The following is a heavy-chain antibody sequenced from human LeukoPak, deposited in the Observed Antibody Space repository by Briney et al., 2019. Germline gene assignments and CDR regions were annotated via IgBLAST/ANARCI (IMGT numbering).Heavy chain of an antibody. CDR1: GVTFSSYA. Sequence: PGGSLRLSCAASGVTFSSYAMSWVRQAPGKGLEWVSAISGSGGSTYYADSVKGRFTISRDNSKNTLYLQMNSLRAEDTAVYYCASPAGYSSSWYSGDYWGQGTLVTVSS. J-gene: IGHJ4*02. CDR3: ASPAGYSSSWYSGDY. V-gene: IGHV3-23*01. CDR2: ISGSGGST. D-gene: IGHD6-13*01.